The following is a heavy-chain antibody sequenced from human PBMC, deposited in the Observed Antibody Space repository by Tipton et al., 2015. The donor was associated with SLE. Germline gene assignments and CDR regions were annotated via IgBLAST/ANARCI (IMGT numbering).Heavy chain of an antibody. CDR2: IYYSGST. Sequence: TLSLTCSVSDDSIRDYYFSWIRQSPGKGLEWIGYIYYSGSTNYNPSLKSRVTISVDTSKNQFSLKLSSVTAADTAVYYCARGGTVFGVVLNWFDPWGQGTLVTVSS. CDR3: ARGGTVFGVVLNWFDP. V-gene: IGHV4-59*12. J-gene: IGHJ5*02. CDR1: DDSIRDYY. D-gene: IGHD3-3*01.